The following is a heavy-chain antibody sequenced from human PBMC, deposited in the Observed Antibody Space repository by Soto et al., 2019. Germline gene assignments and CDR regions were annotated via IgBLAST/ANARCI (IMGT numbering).Heavy chain of an antibody. D-gene: IGHD2-15*01. CDR1: GFTFSTYS. CDR2: ISSGSTTI. J-gene: IGHJ6*03. V-gene: IGHV3-48*01. Sequence: EVQLVESGGDLVQPGGSLRLSCAASGFTFSTYSMNWVRLAPGKGLEWIAYISSGSTTIYYADSVRGRFTISRDNAKNSRCLQMNSLRAEVTAVYYCAREPYCSGGSVYSFSRAYYYYMDVWGKGTTVTVPS. CDR3: AREPYCSGGSVYSFSRAYYYYMDV.